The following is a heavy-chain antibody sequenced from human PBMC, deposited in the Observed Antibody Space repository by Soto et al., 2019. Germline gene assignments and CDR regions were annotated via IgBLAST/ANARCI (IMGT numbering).Heavy chain of an antibody. CDR1: GFTFSNAW. Sequence: EMQLVQSGGGLVKPGGSLRLSCTASGFTFSNAWMSWVRQAPGKGLEWIGRIKGESVGGTTDYATPVKGRFSISRDQSKDTLYLHMNSLKTEDTAVYYCTTGLSNGYYNFDYWGQGTPVTVSS. CDR3: TTGLSNGYYNFDY. V-gene: IGHV3-15*01. J-gene: IGHJ4*02. CDR2: IKGESVGGTT. D-gene: IGHD3-22*01.